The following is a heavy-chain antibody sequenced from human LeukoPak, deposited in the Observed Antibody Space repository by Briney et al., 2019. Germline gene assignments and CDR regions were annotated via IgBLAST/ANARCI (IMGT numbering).Heavy chain of an antibody. CDR2: ISDSGGST. J-gene: IGHJ4*02. CDR3: ARGGEMATQLFFYLDY. D-gene: IGHD5-24*01. V-gene: IGHV3-21*01. CDR1: GFTFSRYW. Sequence: GGSLRLSCAASGFTFSRYWMSWDRQAPGKGLEWVSAISDSGGSTYYADSVKGRFTISRDNAKNSLFLQMNSLRAEDTAVYYCARGGEMATQLFFYLDYWGQGTLVTVSS.